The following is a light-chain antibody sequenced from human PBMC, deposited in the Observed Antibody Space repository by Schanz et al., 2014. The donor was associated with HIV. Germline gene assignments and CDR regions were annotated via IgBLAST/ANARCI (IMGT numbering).Light chain of an antibody. Sequence: DIQMTQSPSTLSASVGDRVTITCRASQSISSWLAWYQQKPGKAPKLLIYKASSLESGVPSRFSGSGSGTEFTLTITTLQPEDFATYYCQQYDTYPYTFGQGTTLDLK. CDR3: QQYDTYPYT. J-gene: IGKJ2*01. V-gene: IGKV1-5*03. CDR2: KAS. CDR1: QSISSW.